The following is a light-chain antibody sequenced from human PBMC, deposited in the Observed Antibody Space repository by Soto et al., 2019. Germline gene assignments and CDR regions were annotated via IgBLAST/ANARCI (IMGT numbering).Light chain of an antibody. J-gene: IGKJ1*01. CDR1: QGLVYSDGNTF. Sequence: DVVMTQSPLSLSVTLGQPATISCRSSQGLVYSDGNTFLNWFHQRPGQSPRRLIYQVSNRDSGVPDSFSGSGSGTDYTLTISRVEAEDVGIYYCVQGTHWPWTFGQGTKVEIK. CDR3: VQGTHWPWT. V-gene: IGKV2-30*01. CDR2: QVS.